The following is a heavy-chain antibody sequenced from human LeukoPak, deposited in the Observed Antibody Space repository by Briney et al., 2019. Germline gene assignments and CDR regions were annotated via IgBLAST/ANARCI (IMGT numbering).Heavy chain of an antibody. CDR1: GYTFTGYY. CDR2: INPNSGGT. J-gene: IGHJ4*02. Sequence: ASVKVSCKASGYTFTGYYMHWVRPAPGQGLEWMGWINPNSGGTNYAQKFQGRVTMTRDTSISTAYMELSRLRSDDTAVYYCARALFSYCSGGSCYSGMYDYWGQGTLVTVSS. D-gene: IGHD2-15*01. V-gene: IGHV1-2*02. CDR3: ARALFSYCSGGSCYSGMYDY.